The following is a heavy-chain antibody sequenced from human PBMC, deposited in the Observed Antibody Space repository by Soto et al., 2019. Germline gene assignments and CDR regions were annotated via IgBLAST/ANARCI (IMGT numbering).Heavy chain of an antibody. CDR2: IYYSGST. Sequence: QVQLQESGPGLVKPSQTLSLTCTVSGGSISSGGYYWSWIRQHPGKGLEWIGYIYYSGSTYYNPSLKSRVTISVDTSKNQFSLKLSSVTAADTAVYYCAGGSRVVTSGGRDGMDVWGQGTTVTVSS. CDR3: AGGSRVVTSGGRDGMDV. D-gene: IGHD2-21*02. V-gene: IGHV4-31*03. J-gene: IGHJ6*02. CDR1: GGSISSGGYY.